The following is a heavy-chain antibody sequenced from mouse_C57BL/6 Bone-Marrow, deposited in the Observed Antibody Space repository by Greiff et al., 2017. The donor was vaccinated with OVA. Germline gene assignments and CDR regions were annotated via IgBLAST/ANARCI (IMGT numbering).Heavy chain of an antibody. V-gene: IGHV1-69*01. J-gene: IGHJ1*03. Sequence: VQLQQPGAELVMPGASVKLSCKASGYTFTSYWMHWVKQRPGHGLEWIGEIYPSDISTNYHHKFKCTSHLTVDHSSSTAYMQISSLTSEDSAVYYCARGIYYDGSSFYWYFDVWGTGTTVTVSS. CDR1: GYTFTSYW. D-gene: IGHD1-1*01. CDR2: IYPSDIST. CDR3: ARGIYYDGSSFYWYFDV.